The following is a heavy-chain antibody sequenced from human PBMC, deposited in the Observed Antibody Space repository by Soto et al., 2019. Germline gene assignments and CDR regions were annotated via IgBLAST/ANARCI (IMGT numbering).Heavy chain of an antibody. CDR2: VSGSGGTT. D-gene: IGHD6-19*01. J-gene: IGHJ5*02. Sequence: EVQLLDSGGGLVQPGGSLRLSCAASGFTFSSSAMSWVRQAPGKGLEWVSAVSGSGGTTYYAESVRGRFTISSDNSKNTLYLQINSLRAEDTAIYFFASCTVDTIVTSGWCHYLDPWGQGTLVTVSS. V-gene: IGHV3-23*01. CDR1: GFTFSSSA. CDR3: ASCTVDTIVTSGWCHYLDP.